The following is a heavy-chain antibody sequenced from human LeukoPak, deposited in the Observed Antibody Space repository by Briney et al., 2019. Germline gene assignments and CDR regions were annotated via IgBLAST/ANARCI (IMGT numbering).Heavy chain of an antibody. CDR3: ARGAARRRFDY. CDR1: GYSISSGYY. D-gene: IGHD6-6*01. V-gene: IGHV3-21*01. CDR2: ISSSSSYI. Sequence: ETLSLTCAVSGYSISSGYYWGWIRQPPGKGLEWVSSISSSSSYIYYADSVKGRFTISRDNAKNSLYLQMNSLRAEDTAVYYCARGAARRRFDYWGQGTLVTVSS. J-gene: IGHJ4*02.